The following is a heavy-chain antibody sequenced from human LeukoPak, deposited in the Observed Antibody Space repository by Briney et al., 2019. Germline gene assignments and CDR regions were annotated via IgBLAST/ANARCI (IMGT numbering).Heavy chain of an antibody. Sequence: SETLSLTCTVSGYSISSGYYWGWIRQPPGKGLELIGSIYHSGSTYYNPSLKSRVTISVDTSKNQFSLKLSSVTAADTAVYYCARDTGPGYYYYYMDVWGKGTTVTVSS. CDR1: GYSISSGYY. V-gene: IGHV4-38-2*02. CDR3: ARDTGPGYYYYYMDV. D-gene: IGHD2-8*02. J-gene: IGHJ6*03. CDR2: IYHSGST.